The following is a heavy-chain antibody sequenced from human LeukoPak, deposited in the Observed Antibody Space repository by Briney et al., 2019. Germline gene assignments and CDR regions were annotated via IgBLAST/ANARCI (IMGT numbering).Heavy chain of an antibody. CDR1: GFTFSSYA. V-gene: IGHV3-23*01. CDR3: AKARSTVTTLKYYYYGMDV. Sequence: GGSLRLSCAASGFTFSSYAMSWVRQAPGKGLEWVSAISGSGGSTYYADSVKGRFTISRDNSKNTLYLQMNSLRAEDTAVYYCAKARSTVTTLKYYYYGMDVWGQGTRSPSP. J-gene: IGHJ6*02. D-gene: IGHD4-17*01. CDR2: ISGSGGST.